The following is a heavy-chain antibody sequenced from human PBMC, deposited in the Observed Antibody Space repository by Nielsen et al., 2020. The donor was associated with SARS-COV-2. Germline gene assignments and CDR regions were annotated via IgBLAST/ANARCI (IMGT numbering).Heavy chain of an antibody. CDR2: ISGSGGST. V-gene: IGHV3-23*01. CDR1: GFTFSSYA. J-gene: IGHJ4*02. Sequence: GESLKISCAASGFTFSSYAMSWVRQAPGKGLEWVSAISGSGGSTYYADSVKGRFTISRDNSKNTLYLQMNSLRAEDTAVYYCARESGYGDYGGGFDYWGQGTLVTVSS. D-gene: IGHD4-17*01. CDR3: ARESGYGDYGGGFDY.